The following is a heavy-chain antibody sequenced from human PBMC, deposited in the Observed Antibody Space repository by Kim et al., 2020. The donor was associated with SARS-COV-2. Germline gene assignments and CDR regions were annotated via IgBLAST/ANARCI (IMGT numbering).Heavy chain of an antibody. Sequence: PPLKRRFTISLDTSKNQFSLKLGSLTAADTAVYYCAREYFSGCPPAYYFNYWGQGTLVTVSS. D-gene: IGHD6-19*01. J-gene: IGHJ4*02. V-gene: IGHV4-59*01. CDR3: AREYFSGCPPAYYFNY.